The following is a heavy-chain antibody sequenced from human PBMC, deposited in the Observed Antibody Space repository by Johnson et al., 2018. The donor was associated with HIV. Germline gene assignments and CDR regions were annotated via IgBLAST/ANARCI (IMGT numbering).Heavy chain of an antibody. CDR2: ISYDGSNK. CDR3: AKIKGSSDAFDI. D-gene: IGHD6-6*01. J-gene: IGHJ3*02. V-gene: IGHV3-30*18. Sequence: VQLVESGGGVVQPGRSLRLSCAASGFTFSSYGMHWVRQAPGKGLEWVAVISYDGSNKYFADSVKGRFTISRDNSQNTLYLQMNSLRAEDTAVYYWAKIKGSSDAFDIWGQGTMVTVSS. CDR1: GFTFSSYG.